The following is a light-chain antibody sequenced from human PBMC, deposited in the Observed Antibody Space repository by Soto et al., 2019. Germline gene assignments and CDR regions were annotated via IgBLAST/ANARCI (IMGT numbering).Light chain of an antibody. J-gene: IGLJ1*01. V-gene: IGLV3-21*02. CDR1: IIGSKS. Sequence: SYELTQPPWVSVAPGQTARITCGGNIIGSKSVHWYQQKPGQAPVLVVYDDSDRPSGIPEQFSGSNSGITATLTISRVEAGDEADYYCQVWDGSSDHYVFGTGTKVTAL. CDR3: QVWDGSSDHYV. CDR2: DDS.